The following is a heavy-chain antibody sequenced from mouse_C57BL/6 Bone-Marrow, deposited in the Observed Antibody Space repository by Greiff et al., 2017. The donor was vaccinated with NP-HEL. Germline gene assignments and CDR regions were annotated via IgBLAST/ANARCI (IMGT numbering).Heavy chain of an antibody. CDR1: GYTFTDYY. J-gene: IGHJ3*01. D-gene: IGHD1-1*01. CDR2: IYPGSGNT. V-gene: IGHV1-76*01. CDR3: ARVFYYGSPWFAY. Sequence: QVQLQQSGAELVRPGASVKLSCKASGYTFTDYYINWVKQRPGQGLEWIARIYPGSGNTYYNEKFKGKATLTAEKSSSTAYMQLSSLTSEDSAVYFCARVFYYGSPWFAYWGQGTLVTVSA.